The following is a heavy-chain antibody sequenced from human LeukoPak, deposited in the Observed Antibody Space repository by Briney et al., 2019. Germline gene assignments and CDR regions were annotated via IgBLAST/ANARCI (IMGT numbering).Heavy chain of an antibody. J-gene: IGHJ4*02. Sequence: GGSLRLSCAPSGFTFSSYGMHWVRQAPGKGLEWVAVIWYDGSNKYYADSVKGRFTISRDNSKNTLYLQMNSLRAEDTAVYYCARDPDLWYSSGWYYFDYWGQGTLVTVSS. D-gene: IGHD6-19*01. V-gene: IGHV3-33*01. CDR1: GFTFSSYG. CDR2: IWYDGSNK. CDR3: ARDPDLWYSSGWYYFDY.